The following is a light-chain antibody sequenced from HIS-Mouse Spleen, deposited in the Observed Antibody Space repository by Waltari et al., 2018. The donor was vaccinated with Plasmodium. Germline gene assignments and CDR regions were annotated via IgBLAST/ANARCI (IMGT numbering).Light chain of an antibody. CDR2: RNN. Sequence: QSVLTQPPSASGTPGQRVTISCSGSSSNIGSNYVYWYQQLPGTAPKRLIYRNNQRPSGGPDRCCGSKAGASASLAISGRRSEDEAYYYCAAWDDSLSGRVFGGGTKLTVL. CDR3: AAWDDSLSGRV. J-gene: IGLJ3*02. CDR1: SSNIGSNY. V-gene: IGLV1-47*01.